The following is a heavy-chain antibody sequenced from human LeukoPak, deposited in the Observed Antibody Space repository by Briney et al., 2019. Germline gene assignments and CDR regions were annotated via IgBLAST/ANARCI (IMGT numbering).Heavy chain of an antibody. CDR3: ARHGSGTYYNSYGAFDI. Sequence: SETLSLTCTVSGGSISNHYWSWIRQTPGKGLEWIGYLYYSGSTNYNPSLKSQVTISLDASKKQFSLKLRSVTGADTAVYYCARHGSGTYYNSYGAFDIWGQGTMVTVSS. CDR1: GGSISNHY. J-gene: IGHJ3*02. V-gene: IGHV4-59*08. D-gene: IGHD3-10*01. CDR2: LYYSGST.